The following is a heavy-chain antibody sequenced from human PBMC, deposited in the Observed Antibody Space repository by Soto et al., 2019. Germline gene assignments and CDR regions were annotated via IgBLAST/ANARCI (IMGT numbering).Heavy chain of an antibody. Sequence: GGPLRLSCPAYGFTLSNHWMSWVRQAPGKGLEWVANIKQDGSEKYYVDSVKGRFTISRDNAKNSLYLQMNRLRAEDTAVYYCARTIEGYSYGYDYWGQGTLVTVSS. D-gene: IGHD5-18*01. J-gene: IGHJ4*02. CDR2: IKQDGSEK. CDR3: ARTIEGYSYGYDY. V-gene: IGHV3-7*01. CDR1: GFTLSNHW.